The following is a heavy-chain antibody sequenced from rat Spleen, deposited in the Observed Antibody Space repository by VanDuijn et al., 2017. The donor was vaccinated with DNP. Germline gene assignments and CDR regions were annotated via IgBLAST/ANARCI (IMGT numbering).Heavy chain of an antibody. V-gene: IGHV5-58*01. D-gene: IGHD1-12*02. J-gene: IGHJ3*01. CDR3: ARWSMAFAY. CDR2: INTDGGST. CDR1: GFTFSSYW. Sequence: EVQLVETGGGLVQPGRSLKLSCVASGFTFSSYWMYWIRQAPGKGLEWVASINTDGGSTYYGDSVKGRFTVSRDNAKSTLYLQMDSLRSEDTATYYCARWSMAFAYWGQGTLVTVSS.